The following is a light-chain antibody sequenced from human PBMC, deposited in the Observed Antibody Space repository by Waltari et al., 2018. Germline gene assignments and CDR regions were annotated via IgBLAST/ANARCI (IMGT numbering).Light chain of an antibody. CDR1: SLRTYH. Sequence: SSELTQDPAVSVALGQTVRITCQGDSLRTYHATWFQQKPGQAPVLVGYGKNNRPSGIPDRFSGSNSGNTASLTITGAQAEDEADYYCYSRDSSANHRMFGGGTKLTVL. J-gene: IGLJ3*02. CDR2: GKN. CDR3: YSRDSSANHRM. V-gene: IGLV3-19*01.